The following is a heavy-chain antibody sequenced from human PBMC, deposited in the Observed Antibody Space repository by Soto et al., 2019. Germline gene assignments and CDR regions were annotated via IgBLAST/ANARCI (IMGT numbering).Heavy chain of an antibody. CDR3: ARDITDYGGNSALLHWFDP. CDR1: GGSISSGDYY. V-gene: IGHV4-30-4*01. CDR2: IYYSGST. Sequence: PSETLSLTCTVSGGSISSGDYYWSWIRQPPGKGLEWIGYIYYSGSTYYNPSLKSRVTISVDTSKNQFSLKLSSVTAADTAVYYCARDITDYGGNSALLHWFDPWGQGTLVTVSS. D-gene: IGHD4-17*01. J-gene: IGHJ5*02.